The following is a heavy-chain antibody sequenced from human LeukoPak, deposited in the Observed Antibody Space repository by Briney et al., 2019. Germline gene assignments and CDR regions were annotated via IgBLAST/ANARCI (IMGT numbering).Heavy chain of an antibody. V-gene: IGHV3-9*01. CDR2: ISWNSGSI. CDR1: GFTFDDYA. CDR3: AREAGGMDV. Sequence: GGSLRLSCAASGFTFDDYAMHWVRQAPGKGLEWVSGISWNSGSIGYADSVEGRFTVSRDNAKNSLNLQMNSLRAEDTAVYYCAREAGGMDVWGQGTTVTVSS. J-gene: IGHJ6*02.